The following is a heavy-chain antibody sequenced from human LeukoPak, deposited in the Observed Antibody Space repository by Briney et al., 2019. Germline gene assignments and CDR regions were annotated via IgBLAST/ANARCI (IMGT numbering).Heavy chain of an antibody. V-gene: IGHV4-4*02. CDR1: GGSISSSNW. CDR3: ARMQAANTYNHFDY. CDR2: IYHSGST. Sequence: SETLSLTCAVSGGSISSSNWWSWVRQPPGKGLEWIGEIYHSGSTNYNPSLKSRVTISVDTSKNQFSLKLSSVTAADTAVYYCARMQAANTYNHFDYWGQGTLVTVSS. J-gene: IGHJ4*02. D-gene: IGHD3-16*01.